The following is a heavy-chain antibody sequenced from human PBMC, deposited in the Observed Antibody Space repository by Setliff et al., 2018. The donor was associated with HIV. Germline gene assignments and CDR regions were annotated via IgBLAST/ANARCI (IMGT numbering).Heavy chain of an antibody. V-gene: IGHV3-30*02. CDR2: IYNDGSKK. D-gene: IGHD6-13*01. J-gene: IGHJ4*02. CDR3: AKNLYRSGWSPLDY. Sequence: PGGSLRLSCAASGFTFSYYGMYWVRQAPGKGLEWVALIYNDGSKKYYADSVKGRFTISRDNSKNTLYLQMNSLRAEDTAVYYCAKNLYRSGWSPLDYWGQGTLVTVSS. CDR1: GFTFSYYG.